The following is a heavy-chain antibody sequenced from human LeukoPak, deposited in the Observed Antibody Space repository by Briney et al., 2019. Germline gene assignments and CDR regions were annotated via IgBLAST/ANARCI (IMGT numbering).Heavy chain of an antibody. CDR3: AKWLEGFGQNH. CDR2: ISGSGGST. D-gene: IGHD3-10*01. V-gene: IGHV3-23*01. J-gene: IGHJ5*02. CDR1: GFTFSSYG. Sequence: GGSLRLSCAASGFTFSSYGMSWVRQAPGKGLEWVSAISGSGGSTYYADSVKGRFTISRDNSKNTLYLQMNSLRAEDTAVYYCAKWLEGFGQNHWGQGTLVTVSS.